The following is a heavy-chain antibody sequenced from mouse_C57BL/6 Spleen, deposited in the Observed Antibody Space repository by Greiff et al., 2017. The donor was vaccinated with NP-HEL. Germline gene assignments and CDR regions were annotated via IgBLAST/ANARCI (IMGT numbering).Heavy chain of an antibody. D-gene: IGHD3-2*02. CDR2: ISDGGSYT. J-gene: IGHJ2*01. CDR3: ARGRQLRPHYFDY. V-gene: IGHV5-4*01. Sequence: EVQGVESGGGLVKPGGSLKLSCAASGFTFSSYAMSWVRQTPEKRLEWVATISDGGSYTYYPDNVKGRFTISRDNAKNNLYLQMSHLKSEDTTMYYCARGRQLRPHYFDYWGQGTTLTVSS. CDR1: GFTFSSYA.